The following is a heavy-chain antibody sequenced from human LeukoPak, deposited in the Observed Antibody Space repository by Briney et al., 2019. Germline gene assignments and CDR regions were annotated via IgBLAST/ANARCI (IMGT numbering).Heavy chain of an antibody. J-gene: IGHJ3*02. V-gene: IGHV4-38-2*01. CDR2: IYHSGST. CDR1: GYSISSGYY. Sequence: PSETLSLTCAVSGYSISSGYYWGWIRQPPGKGLEWIGSIYHSGSTYYNPSLKSRVTISVDTSKNQFSLKLSSVTAADTAVYYCASPRRNRKELLWFGETSHDAFDIWGQGTMVTVSS. D-gene: IGHD3-10*01. CDR3: ASPRRNRKELLWFGETSHDAFDI.